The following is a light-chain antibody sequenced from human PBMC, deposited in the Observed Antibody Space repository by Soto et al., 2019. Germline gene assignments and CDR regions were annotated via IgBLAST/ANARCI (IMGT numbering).Light chain of an antibody. V-gene: IGKV1-27*01. CDR1: QDISNY. CDR2: AAS. Sequence: IEITQSPSDMTAAVGDRVTITWRASQDISNYLAWYQEKPGKGSELLIYAASPLQSGVPSRFSGSGSGTDFTLTISSLQPEDVATYYCQKYNSAPLTFGGGTKVDIK. CDR3: QKYNSAPLT. J-gene: IGKJ4*01.